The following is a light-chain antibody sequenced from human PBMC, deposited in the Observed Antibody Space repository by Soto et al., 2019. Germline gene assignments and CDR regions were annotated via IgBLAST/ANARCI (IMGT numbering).Light chain of an antibody. V-gene: IGLV2-14*03. CDR2: VFS. Sequence: QSVLTQPASVSGSPGQSIAISCTATNNEDGDYNFISWYQNHPGNAPKLMIYVFSNRPSGVFDRFSGSKSGNTASLAIFGLQAEDEADYYCSSYTSSGNYVFGTGTKVTVL. CDR1: NNEDGDYNF. CDR3: SSYTSSGNYV. J-gene: IGLJ1*01.